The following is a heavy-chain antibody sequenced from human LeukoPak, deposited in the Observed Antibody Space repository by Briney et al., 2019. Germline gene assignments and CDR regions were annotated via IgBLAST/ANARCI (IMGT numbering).Heavy chain of an antibody. D-gene: IGHD3-10*01. J-gene: IGHJ4*02. CDR3: ARDPELYGSGSYYDY. CDR1: GGSFSGYY. V-gene: IGHV4-34*01. Sequence: SETLSLTCAVYGGSFSGYYWSWIRQPPGKGLEWIGSIYHSGSTYYNPSLKSRVTISVDTSKNQFSLKLSSVTAADTAVYYCARDPELYGSGSYYDYWGQGTLVTVSS. CDR2: IYHSGST.